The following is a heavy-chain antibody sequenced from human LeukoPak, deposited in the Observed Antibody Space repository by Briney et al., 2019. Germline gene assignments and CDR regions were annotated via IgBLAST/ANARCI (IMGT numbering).Heavy chain of an antibody. V-gene: IGHV1-46*01. CDR1: GYMFTSYY. CDR3: ARATLSDFYFNY. CDR2: TNPSGGST. Sequence: GASVMASCKASGYMFTSYYMHWVRQAPGQGLEWVGITNPSGGSTSYAQKFQGRLTLTRDTSTNTVYMELSSLRSEDTAVYFCARATLSDFYFNYWGQGTLVTVSS. J-gene: IGHJ4*02.